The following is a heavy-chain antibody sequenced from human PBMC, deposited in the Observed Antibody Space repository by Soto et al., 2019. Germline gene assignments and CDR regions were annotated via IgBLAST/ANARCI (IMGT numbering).Heavy chain of an antibody. CDR3: ARDSVTMVRGVIIYSTFIDY. CDR2: IWYDGSNK. Sequence: GGSLRLSCAASGFTFSSYGMHWVRQATGKGLEWVAVIWYDGSNKYYADSVKGRFTISRDNSKNTLYLQMNSLRAEDTAVYYCARDSVTMVRGVIIYSTFIDYWGQGTLVTVSS. CDR1: GFTFSSYG. V-gene: IGHV3-33*01. D-gene: IGHD3-10*01. J-gene: IGHJ4*02.